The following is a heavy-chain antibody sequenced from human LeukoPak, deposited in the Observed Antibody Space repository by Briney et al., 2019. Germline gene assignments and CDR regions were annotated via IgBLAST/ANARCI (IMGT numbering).Heavy chain of an antibody. V-gene: IGHV4-4*07. CDR1: GGSISSYY. CDR3: AIQYYDFWSGYLDY. D-gene: IGHD3-3*01. CDR2: IYTSGST. Sequence: PSETLSLTCTVSGGSISSYYWSWIRQPAGKGLEWIGRIYTSGSTNYNPSLKSRVTMSVDTSKSQFSLKLSSVTAADTAVYYCAIQYYDFWSGYLDYWGQGTLVTVSS. J-gene: IGHJ4*02.